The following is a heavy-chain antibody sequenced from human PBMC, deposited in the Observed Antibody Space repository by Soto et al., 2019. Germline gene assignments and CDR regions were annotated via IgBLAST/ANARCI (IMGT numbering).Heavy chain of an antibody. J-gene: IGHJ6*03. V-gene: IGHV1-69*08. CDR3: ASGKTQMTQDRMGFYYYMDV. Sequence: QVQLVQSGAEVKKPGSSVKISCTASGDTFNDRTCTWVRRAPGQGLEWMGRVIPLLDASNYAEKFQDRATITADKSTNTAYMELSGLKSEDSAIYYCASGKTQMTQDRMGFYYYMDVWGKGTTVTVSS. CDR2: VIPLLDAS. D-gene: IGHD1-26*01. CDR1: GDTFNDRT.